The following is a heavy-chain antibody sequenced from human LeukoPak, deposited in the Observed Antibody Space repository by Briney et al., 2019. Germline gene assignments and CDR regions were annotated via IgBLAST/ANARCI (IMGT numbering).Heavy chain of an antibody. CDR3: AKDLAAVPGNKYFAY. CDR1: GFTFSTYD. CDR2: ISGSGEST. V-gene: IGHV3-23*01. D-gene: IGHD6-19*01. Sequence: GGSLRLSCAASGFTFSTYDMTWVRQAPGKGLEWVSSISGSGESTYYADSVRGRFTTSRDNSKNTLYLQMNGLRAEDTAVYYCAKDLAAVPGNKYFAYWGQGPLVSVSS. J-gene: IGHJ4*02.